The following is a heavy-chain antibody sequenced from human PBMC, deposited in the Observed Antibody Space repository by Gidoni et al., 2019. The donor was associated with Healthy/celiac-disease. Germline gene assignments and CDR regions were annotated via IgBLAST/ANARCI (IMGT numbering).Heavy chain of an antibody. Sequence: QVQLQQWGAGLLKPSETLSLTCAVYGGSFSGYYWSWIRQPPGKGLEWIGEINHSGSTNYNPSLKSRVTISVDTSKNQFSLKLSSVTAADTAVYYCASRKYDYIWGSRFDYWGQGTLVNVSS. V-gene: IGHV4-34*01. J-gene: IGHJ4*02. CDR3: ASRKYDYIWGSRFDY. D-gene: IGHD3-16*01. CDR1: GGSFSGYY. CDR2: INHSGST.